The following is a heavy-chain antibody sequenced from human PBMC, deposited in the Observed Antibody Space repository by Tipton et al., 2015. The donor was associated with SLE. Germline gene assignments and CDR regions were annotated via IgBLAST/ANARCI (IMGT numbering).Heavy chain of an antibody. CDR1: GFTFSPYG. D-gene: IGHD4-23*01. CDR3: AKDVFPGGNAVFDY. V-gene: IGHV3-30*02. CDR2: IESDGSNE. Sequence: GSLRLSCAASGFTFSPYGIHWVRQAPGKGLEWVAFIESDGSNEYYGDSVKGRFTISRDNSKNTLYLQMNSLRGEDTAVYYCAKDVFPGGNAVFDYWGRGTLVTVSS. J-gene: IGHJ4*02.